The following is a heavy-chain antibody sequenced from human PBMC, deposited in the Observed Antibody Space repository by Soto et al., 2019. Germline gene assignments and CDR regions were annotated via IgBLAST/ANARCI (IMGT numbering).Heavy chain of an antibody. CDR3: ARGGLATDKYDTSGYPFNFDY. J-gene: IGHJ4*02. CDR2: IIPIFDTP. Sequence: QVQLVQSGPEVKKPGSSVRVSCKASGGTFSTYAISWVRQAPGQGLEWMGGIIPIFDTPNYAQNFQGRITMTADESTSTAYMELSSLRSGDTAVYYCARGGLATDKYDTSGYPFNFDYWGQGTLITVSS. D-gene: IGHD3-22*01. V-gene: IGHV1-69*12. CDR1: GGTFSTYA.